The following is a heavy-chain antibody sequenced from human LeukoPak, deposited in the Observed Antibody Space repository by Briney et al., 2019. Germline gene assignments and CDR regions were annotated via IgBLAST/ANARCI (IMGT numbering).Heavy chain of an antibody. CDR2: ISWNSGSI. CDR3: ARDPYGDCSGGSCYSNY. D-gene: IGHD2-15*01. J-gene: IGHJ4*02. Sequence: PGRSLRLSCAASGFTFDDYAMHWVRHAPGKGLEWVSGISWNSGSIGYADSVEGRFTISRDNAKNSLYLQMNSLRAEDTAVYYCARDPYGDCSGGSCYSNYWGQGTLVTVSS. CDR1: GFTFDDYA. V-gene: IGHV3-9*01.